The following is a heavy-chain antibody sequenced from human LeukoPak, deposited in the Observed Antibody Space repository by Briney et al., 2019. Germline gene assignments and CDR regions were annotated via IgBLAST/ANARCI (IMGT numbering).Heavy chain of an antibody. J-gene: IGHJ4*02. CDR3: AKESSYYGSGSYYKAFDY. D-gene: IGHD3-10*01. V-gene: IGHV3-23*01. Sequence: PGGSLRLSCAASGFTFSSYAMSWVRQAPGKGLEWVSAISGSASSTYYADSVKGQFTISRDNSKNTLYLQMNSLRAEDTAVYYCAKESSYYGSGSYYKAFDYWGQGTLVTVSS. CDR1: GFTFSSYA. CDR2: ISGSASST.